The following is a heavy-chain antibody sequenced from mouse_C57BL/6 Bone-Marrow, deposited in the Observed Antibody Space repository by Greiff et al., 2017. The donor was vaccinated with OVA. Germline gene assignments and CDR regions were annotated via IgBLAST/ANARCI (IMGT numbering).Heavy chain of an antibody. CDR1: GFSLSTFGMG. V-gene: IGHV8-8*01. CDR2: IWWDDDE. Sequence: QVTLKESGPGILQPSQTLSLTCSFSGFSLSTFGMGVGWLRQPSGLGLEWLVHIWWDDDEYYNTALKSRLTISKDTSKNQVFLKIANVDTADTATYYCARTGDGYYSWFAYWGQGTLVTVSA. D-gene: IGHD2-3*01. CDR3: ARTGDGYYSWFAY. J-gene: IGHJ3*01.